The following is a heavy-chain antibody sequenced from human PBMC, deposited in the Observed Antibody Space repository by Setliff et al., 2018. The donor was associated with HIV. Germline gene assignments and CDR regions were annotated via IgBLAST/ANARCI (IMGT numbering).Heavy chain of an antibody. CDR3: VSQYGSGSYLNY. CDR1: GDSVSSASYY. Sequence: PSETLSLTCTVSGDSVSSASYYWSWIRQPAGKGLEWIGRIYTSGSTNYNPSLKSRVTISVDTSKNQFSLSLNSVTAADTAVYFCVSQYGSGSYLNYWSQGTLVTVS. CDR2: IYTSGST. D-gene: IGHD3-10*01. V-gene: IGHV4-61*02. J-gene: IGHJ4*02.